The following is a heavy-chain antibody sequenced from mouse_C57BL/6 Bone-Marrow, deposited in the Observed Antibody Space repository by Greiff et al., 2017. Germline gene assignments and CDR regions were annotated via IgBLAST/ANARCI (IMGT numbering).Heavy chain of an antibody. J-gene: IGHJ3*01. Sequence: QVQLQQSGPELVRPGASVKISCKAPGYTFTSHWMQWVRQRPGQGLEWNGEIFPGSGSTYYNEQFKGKATLTVDTSSSTAYMQLSSLTSEDSAVYFCARYYGSSFPWFAYWGPGALVTVSA. D-gene: IGHD1-1*01. V-gene: IGHV1-56*01. CDR1: GYTFTSHW. CDR3: ARYYGSSFPWFAY. CDR2: IFPGSGST.